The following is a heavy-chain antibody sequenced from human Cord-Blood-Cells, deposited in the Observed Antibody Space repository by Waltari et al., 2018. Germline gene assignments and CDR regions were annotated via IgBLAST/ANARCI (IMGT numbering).Heavy chain of an antibody. Sequence: LEWMGIINPSGGSTSYAQKFQGRVTMTRDTSTSTVYMELSSLRSEDTAVYYCARDLGPPPRSYDFWSGYYTGIGWFDPWGQGTLVTVSS. CDR3: ARDLGPPPRSYDFWSGYYTGIGWFDP. V-gene: IGHV1-46*01. J-gene: IGHJ5*02. CDR2: INPSGGST. D-gene: IGHD3-3*01.